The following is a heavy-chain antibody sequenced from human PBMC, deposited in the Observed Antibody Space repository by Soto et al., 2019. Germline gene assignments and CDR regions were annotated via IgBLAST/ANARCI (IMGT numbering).Heavy chain of an antibody. V-gene: IGHV3-23*01. D-gene: IGHD3-16*01. CDR1: GFTFSSSP. CDR3: ARAQDYDYVWGSPLFDY. Sequence: GGSLRLSCAASGFTFSSSPMTWVRQAPGKGLEWVSGISGSGGSTSYADSVKGRFTVSRDNSKNTLYLQMNSLRAEDTAVYYCARAQDYDYVWGSPLFDYWGQGTLVTVSS. J-gene: IGHJ4*02. CDR2: ISGSGGST.